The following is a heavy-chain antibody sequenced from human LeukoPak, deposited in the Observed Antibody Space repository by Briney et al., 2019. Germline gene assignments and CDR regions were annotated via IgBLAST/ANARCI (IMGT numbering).Heavy chain of an antibody. CDR3: AKVVKAFSYGYYFDY. V-gene: IGHV3-30*18. Sequence: SGGSLRLSCAASGFIFRNYGMNWVRQAPGKGLEWVAVISFDGSNKKYADSVKGRFTISRDNFKNTLYLQTNSLRAEDTAVYYCAKVVKAFSYGYYFDYWGQGALVTVSS. CDR1: GFIFRNYG. D-gene: IGHD5-18*01. J-gene: IGHJ4*02. CDR2: ISFDGSNK.